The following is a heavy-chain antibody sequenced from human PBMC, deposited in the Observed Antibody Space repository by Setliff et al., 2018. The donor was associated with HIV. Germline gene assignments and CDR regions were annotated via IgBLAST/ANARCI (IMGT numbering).Heavy chain of an antibody. D-gene: IGHD2-2*01. Sequence: ASVKVSCKASGYTLSTYALYWVRQAPGQRLEWMGWINSDNGNTKFSQKFQGRLTITADTTASTAYMVLSSLTSENTAVYYCARGGAREYQLLYNYFDPWGQGTLVTVSS. CDR1: GYTLSTYA. V-gene: IGHV1-3*01. CDR3: ARGGAREYQLLYNYFDP. CDR2: INSDNGNT. J-gene: IGHJ5*02.